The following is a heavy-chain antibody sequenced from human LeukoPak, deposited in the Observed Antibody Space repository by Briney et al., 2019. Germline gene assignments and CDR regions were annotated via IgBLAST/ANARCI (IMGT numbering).Heavy chain of an antibody. Sequence: HPGGSLRLSCAASGFTFSSYAMSWVRQAPGKGLEWVSAISGSGGSTYYADSVKGRFTISRDNSKNTLYLQMNSLRAEDTAVYYCAKDLIAARPGEVDYWGQGTLVTVSS. CDR1: GFTFSSYA. J-gene: IGHJ4*02. CDR3: AKDLIAARPGEVDY. V-gene: IGHV3-23*01. D-gene: IGHD6-6*01. CDR2: ISGSGGST.